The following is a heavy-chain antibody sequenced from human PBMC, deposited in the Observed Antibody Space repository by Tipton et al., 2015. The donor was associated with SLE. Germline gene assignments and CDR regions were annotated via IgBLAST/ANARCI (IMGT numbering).Heavy chain of an antibody. V-gene: IGHV4-4*08. J-gene: IGHJ6*02. CDR1: GGSISSSY. D-gene: IGHD1-26*01. CDR3: ARDPRSNSGSYYNYYYGMDV. CDR2: IYTSGST. Sequence: TLSLTCTVSGGSISSSYWSWIRQPPGKGLEWIGYIYTSGSTHYNPSLKSRVTMSVDTSKNQFSLKLSSVTAADTAVYYCARDPRSNSGSYYNYYYGMDVWGQGTTVTVSS.